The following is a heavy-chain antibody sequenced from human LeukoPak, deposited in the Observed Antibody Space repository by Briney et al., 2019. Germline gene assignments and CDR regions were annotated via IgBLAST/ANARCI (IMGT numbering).Heavy chain of an antibody. Sequence: ASVKVSCKASGYTFTGYYMHWVRQAPGQGLEWMGWINPNSGGTNYAQKFQGRVTMTRDTSISTAYMELSRLRSDGTAVYYCARIWYSSRDFDYWGQGTLVTVSS. CDR3: ARIWYSSRDFDY. CDR1: GYTFTGYY. CDR2: INPNSGGT. J-gene: IGHJ4*02. D-gene: IGHD6-13*01. V-gene: IGHV1-2*02.